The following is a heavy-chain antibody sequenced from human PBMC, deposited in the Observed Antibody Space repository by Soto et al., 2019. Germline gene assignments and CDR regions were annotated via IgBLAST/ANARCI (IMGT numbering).Heavy chain of an antibody. D-gene: IGHD5-18*01. Sequence: GGSLRFSCAASVITFSNYAISWLRQPPGKGLEWVSAISGSADSTYYADSVKGRFTISRDHSKHTLYLQMNSLRAEDSAVYYCVKEGSGHSYAEACGQRTVVTVSS. CDR1: VITFSNYA. CDR3: VKEGSGHSYAEA. V-gene: IGHV3-23*01. CDR2: ISGSADST. J-gene: IGHJ5*02.